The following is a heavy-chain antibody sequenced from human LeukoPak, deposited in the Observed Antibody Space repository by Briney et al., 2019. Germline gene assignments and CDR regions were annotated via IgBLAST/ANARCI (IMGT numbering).Heavy chain of an antibody. CDR1: GFSFSGHW. Sequence: GGSLRLSCAASGFSFSGHWMHWARQPPGKGLVWVSRISPTGSTTSYADSVKGRFTVSRDNAKNTLYLQVNNLRAEDTAVYYCARGPSSNWSGLDFWGQGTLLTVSS. D-gene: IGHD6-13*01. CDR2: ISPTGSTT. J-gene: IGHJ4*02. CDR3: ARGPSSNWSGLDF. V-gene: IGHV3-74*01.